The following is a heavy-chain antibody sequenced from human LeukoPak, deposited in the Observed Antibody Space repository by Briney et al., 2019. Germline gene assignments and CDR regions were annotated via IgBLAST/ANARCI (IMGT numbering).Heavy chain of an antibody. CDR3: ARATSIAARPLPDY. D-gene: IGHD6-6*01. Sequence: SETLSLTCAVYGGSFSGYYWSWIRQPPGKGLAWIGEINHSGSTNYNPSLKSRVTISVDTSKNQFSLKLSSVTAADTAVYYCARATSIAARPLPDYWGQGTLVTVSS. CDR1: GGSFSGYY. V-gene: IGHV4-34*01. J-gene: IGHJ4*02. CDR2: INHSGST.